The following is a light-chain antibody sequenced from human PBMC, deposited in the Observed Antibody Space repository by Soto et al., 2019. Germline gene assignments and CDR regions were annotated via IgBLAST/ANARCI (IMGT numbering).Light chain of an antibody. CDR1: GNDVGAYNY. CDR2: DVA. Sequence: QSALTQPRSVSGSPGQSVTLSCTGTGNDVGAYNYVSWYQQHPGRPPKLMIYDVASWPSGVPDRFSGSTSGNTASLTISGLQSEDEADYFCCSYAGGYTYLFGTGTKLTVL. J-gene: IGLJ1*01. CDR3: CSYAGGYTYL. V-gene: IGLV2-11*01.